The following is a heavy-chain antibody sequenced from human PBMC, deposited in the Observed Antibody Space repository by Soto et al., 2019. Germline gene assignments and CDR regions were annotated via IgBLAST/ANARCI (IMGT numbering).Heavy chain of an antibody. J-gene: IGHJ4*02. CDR2: INAGNDNT. Sequence: QVQLVQSGAEVKKPGASVKVSCKASGYTFTSYAMHWVRQAPGQRLEWMGWINAGNDNTKYSQKLQGRVTITRDTSATTAYMELSSLRSEDTAVYYCARGATGYDYWGQGTLVTVSS. CDR1: GYTFTSYA. CDR3: ARGATGYDY. V-gene: IGHV1-3*01. D-gene: IGHD1-1*01.